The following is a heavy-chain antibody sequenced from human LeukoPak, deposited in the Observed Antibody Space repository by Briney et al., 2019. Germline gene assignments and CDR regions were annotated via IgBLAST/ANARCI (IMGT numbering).Heavy chain of an antibody. Sequence: SETLSLTCTVSGDSITSSYWSWIRHPPGKRLEWIGYIFYTGSPKYHPSLKSRVSISVDTSKNQISLRLTSVIAADTAVYYCARVKAIANPRFDPWGQGILVTVSS. CDR3: ARVKAIANPRFDP. D-gene: IGHD2-2*02. V-gene: IGHV4-59*01. CDR2: IFYTGSP. J-gene: IGHJ5*02. CDR1: GDSITSSY.